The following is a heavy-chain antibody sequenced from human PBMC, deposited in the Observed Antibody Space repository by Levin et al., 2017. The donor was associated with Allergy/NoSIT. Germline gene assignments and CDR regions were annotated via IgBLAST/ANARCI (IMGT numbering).Heavy chain of an antibody. CDR3: TRRECLGSAAY. J-gene: IGHJ4*02. CDR1: GFTFGDYA. D-gene: IGHD2-15*01. Sequence: GGSLRLSCTASGFTFGDYAMSWFRQAPGKGLEWVGFIRSKAYGGTTEYASSVKGRFTISRDDSKSIAYLQMNSLKTEDTAVYYCTRRECLGSAAYWGQGTLVTVSS. CDR2: IRSKAYGGTT. V-gene: IGHV3-49*03.